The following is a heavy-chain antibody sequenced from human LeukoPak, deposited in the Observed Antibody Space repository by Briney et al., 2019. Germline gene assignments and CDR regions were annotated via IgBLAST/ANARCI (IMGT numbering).Heavy chain of an antibody. CDR3: ASTYDSSGYYSDFDY. Sequence: GGSLRLSCAASGFTFSSYAMSWVRQAPGKGLEWVSAISGSGGSTYYADSVKGRFTISRDNSKNTLYLQMNSLRAEDTAVYYCASTYDSSGYYSDFDYWGQGTLVTVSS. V-gene: IGHV3-23*01. CDR2: ISGSGGST. J-gene: IGHJ4*02. CDR1: GFTFSSYA. D-gene: IGHD3-22*01.